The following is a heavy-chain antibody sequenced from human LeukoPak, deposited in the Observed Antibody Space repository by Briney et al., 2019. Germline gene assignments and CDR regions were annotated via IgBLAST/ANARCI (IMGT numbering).Heavy chain of an antibody. D-gene: IGHD3-3*01. CDR3: AREGGFYRPLDY. CDR1: GGSISSYY. CDR2: IYYSGVT. Sequence: SETQSLTCTVSGGSISSYYWTWIRQSPGKGLEWIGYIYYSGVTNYNPSLKSRLTISVDTSKNQFSLKLTSVTAADTAVYYCAREGGFYRPLDYSGQGTLVTVSS. V-gene: IGHV4-59*12. J-gene: IGHJ4*02.